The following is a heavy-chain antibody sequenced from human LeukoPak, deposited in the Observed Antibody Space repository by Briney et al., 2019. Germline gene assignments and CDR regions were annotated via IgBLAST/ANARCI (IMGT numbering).Heavy chain of an antibody. V-gene: IGHV1-2*02. CDR3: ARGYRTGDMTIFAY. D-gene: IGHD7-27*01. CDR1: GYIFNGYY. Sequence: ASVKVSCKTSGYIFNGYYIQWARHAPGQGLEWMGSINCDSGGTDYSHRFQGRVTMTRDRSITTVYMELSKLSFDDTAVYYCARGYRTGDMTIFAYWGQGTLVTVSS. J-gene: IGHJ4*02. CDR2: INCDSGGT.